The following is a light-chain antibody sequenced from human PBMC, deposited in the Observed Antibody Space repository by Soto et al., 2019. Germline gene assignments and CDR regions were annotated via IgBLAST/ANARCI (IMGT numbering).Light chain of an antibody. CDR1: QSISDA. Sequence: MTQSSAPLSVSGGGRATHSSGASQSISDALAWYQQKPGQAPRLLIYSASRGATGLPARFSGSGSGTEFNLTISSLQSEDFGVYYCQQYNNWPRDTFGGGTKVDI. V-gene: IGKV3-15*01. CDR3: QQYNNWPRDT. CDR2: SAS. J-gene: IGKJ4*01.